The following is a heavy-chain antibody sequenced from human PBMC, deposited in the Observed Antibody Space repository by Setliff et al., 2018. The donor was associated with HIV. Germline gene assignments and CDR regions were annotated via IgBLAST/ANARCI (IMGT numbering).Heavy chain of an antibody. V-gene: IGHV3-33*08. J-gene: IGHJ4*02. CDR1: EFTFSSYA. D-gene: IGHD3-10*01. CDR3: ARDWAMVRGVTTYYFDY. CDR2: IWYDGSIE. Sequence: PGGSLRLSCAASEFTFSSYAMHWVRQAAGKGLEWVAVIWYDGSIEYYIDSVKGRFTISRDNSRDTLYLQMNSLRAEDTAVYYCARDWAMVRGVTTYYFDYWGQGTLVTVSS.